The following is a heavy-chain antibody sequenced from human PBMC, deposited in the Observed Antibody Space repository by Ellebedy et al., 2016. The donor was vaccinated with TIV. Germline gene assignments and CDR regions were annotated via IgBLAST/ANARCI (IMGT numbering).Heavy chain of an antibody. CDR3: AKDRGTNFDH. Sequence: GESLKISCAASGFTFSRNAMSWVRQAPGKGLEWVSVISGRSASTYYAGSVKGRFTISRDDSKNTVYLHMNSLRSEDTAVYHCAKDRGTNFDHWGQGTLVTVSS. D-gene: IGHD1-14*01. CDR2: ISGRSAST. V-gene: IGHV3-23*01. CDR1: GFTFSRNA. J-gene: IGHJ4*02.